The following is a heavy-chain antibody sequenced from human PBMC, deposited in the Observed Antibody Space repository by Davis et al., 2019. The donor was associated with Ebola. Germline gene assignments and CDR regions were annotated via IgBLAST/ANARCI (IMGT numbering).Heavy chain of an antibody. CDR2: IYYSGST. CDR1: GGSVSSGSYY. J-gene: IGHJ4*02. CDR3: ARDPRGKDDLDY. V-gene: IGHV4-61*01. D-gene: IGHD2-15*01. Sequence: PSETLSLTCTVSGGSVSSGSYYWSWIRQPPGKGLEWIGYIYYSGSTNYNPSLKSRVTISVDTSKNQFSLKLSSVTAADTAVYYCARDPRGKDDLDYWGQGTLVTVSS.